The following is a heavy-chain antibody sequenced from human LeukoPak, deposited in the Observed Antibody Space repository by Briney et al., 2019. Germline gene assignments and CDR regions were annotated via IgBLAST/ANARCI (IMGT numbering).Heavy chain of an antibody. Sequence: PGGSLRLSWVASGFTFSNYWMSWVRQAPGKGLEWVANIQQDGSEKYYVDSVKGRFTISRDNAKNSLYLQMNSLRAEDTAVYYCARVVDVGAAPFDYWGQGTLVTVSS. J-gene: IGHJ4*02. V-gene: IGHV3-7*01. CDR1: GFTFSNYW. CDR2: IQQDGSEK. CDR3: ARVVDVGAAPFDY. D-gene: IGHD1-26*01.